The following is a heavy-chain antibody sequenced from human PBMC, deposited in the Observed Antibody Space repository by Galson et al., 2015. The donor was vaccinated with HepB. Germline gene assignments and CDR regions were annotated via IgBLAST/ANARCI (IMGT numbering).Heavy chain of an antibody. D-gene: IGHD3-10*01. Sequence: SVKVSCKASGGTFSSYAISWVRQAPGQGLEWMGGIIPIFGTANYAQKFQGRVTITADKSTSTAYMELSSLRSEDTAVYYCARAILLWFGELSENTYYYYSMDVWGQGTTVTVSS. V-gene: IGHV1-69*06. CDR1: GGTFSSYA. CDR3: ARAILLWFGELSENTYYYYSMDV. J-gene: IGHJ6*02. CDR2: IIPIFGTA.